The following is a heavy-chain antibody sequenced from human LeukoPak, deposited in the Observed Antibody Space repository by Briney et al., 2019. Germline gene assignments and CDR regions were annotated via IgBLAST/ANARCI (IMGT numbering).Heavy chain of an antibody. Sequence: RPGGSLRLSCAASGFTFDDYAMHWVRQAPGKGLEWVSPISWGGGSTYYADSVKGRFTISRDNSRHSLYLLLNSLGAEDTALYYLSKDKEDSSTILLVGVYYYRMYVRGKGTTVTVSS. CDR2: ISWGGGST. CDR1: GFTFDDYA. CDR3: SKDKEDSSTILLVGVYYYRMYV. V-gene: IGHV3-43D*04. J-gene: IGHJ6*04. D-gene: IGHD2-2*01.